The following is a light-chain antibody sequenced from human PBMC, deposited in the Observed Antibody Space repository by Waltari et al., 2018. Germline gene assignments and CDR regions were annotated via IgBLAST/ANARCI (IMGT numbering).Light chain of an antibody. CDR2: DAS. CDR1: QSVSRY. J-gene: IGKJ4*01. CDR3: QQRSTWPLT. Sequence: LYLSPGERATLSCRASQSVSRYLGWYQQKFGQPPRLLIYDASNRATGIPARFSGSGSETDFTLTISSLEPEDFAVYYCQQRSTWPLTFGGGTKVEIK. V-gene: IGKV3-11*01.